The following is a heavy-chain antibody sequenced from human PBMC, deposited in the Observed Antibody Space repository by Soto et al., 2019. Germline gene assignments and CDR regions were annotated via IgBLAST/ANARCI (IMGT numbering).Heavy chain of an antibody. D-gene: IGHD6-19*01. CDR3: ARGYGTGIAVAGIDY. CDR1: GGSISSSSYY. V-gene: IGHV4-39*01. Sequence: SETLSLTCTVSGGSISSSSYYWGWIRQPPGKGLEWIGSIYYSGSTYYNPSLKSRVTISVDTSKNQFSLKLSSVTAADMAVYYCARGYGTGIAVAGIDYWGQGTLVTVSS. CDR2: IYYSGST. J-gene: IGHJ4*02.